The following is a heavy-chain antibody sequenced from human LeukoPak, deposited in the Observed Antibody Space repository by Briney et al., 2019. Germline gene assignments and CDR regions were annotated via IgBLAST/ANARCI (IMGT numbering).Heavy chain of an antibody. CDR2: ISGSGGST. CDR3: AKAAYYYDSSGWIY. J-gene: IGHJ4*02. V-gene: IGHV3-23*01. D-gene: IGHD3-22*01. Sequence: PGGSLRLSCAASGFTFSNAWMSWVRQAPGKGLEWVSAISGSGGSTYYADSVKGRFTISRDNSKNTLYLQMNSLRAEDAAVYYCAKAAYYYDSSGWIYWGQGTLVTVSS. CDR1: GFTFSNAW.